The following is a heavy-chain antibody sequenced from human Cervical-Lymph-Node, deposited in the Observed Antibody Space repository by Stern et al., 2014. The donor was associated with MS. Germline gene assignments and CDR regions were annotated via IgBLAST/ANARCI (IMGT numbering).Heavy chain of an antibody. J-gene: IGHJ4*02. Sequence: VHLVESGGAVVQPGRSLRLSWAASGFTFSSYGMHWVRQAPGQGLEWVTVISYDGNHKYYAASVKGRFTISRDNSKNTLHLQMNSVTPDDTAIYYCSRDYEDTSMLFDHWGQGTLVTVSS. D-gene: IGHD2-8*01. CDR1: GFTFSSYG. CDR3: SRDYEDTSMLFDH. V-gene: IGHV3-30*03. CDR2: ISYDGNHK.